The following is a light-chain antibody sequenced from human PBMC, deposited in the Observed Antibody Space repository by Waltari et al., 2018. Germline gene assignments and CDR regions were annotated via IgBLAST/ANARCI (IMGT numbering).Light chain of an antibody. Sequence: DIQTTQSPPTLSASVGDRVTITCRASQGVSTWLAWYQQKPGKAPTLLIYKASSLESGVPSRFSGSGSGTEFTLTISSLQPDDFATYYCQQYNNYPFSFGQGTKLEI. CDR2: KAS. V-gene: IGKV1-5*03. CDR1: QGVSTW. CDR3: QQYNNYPFS. J-gene: IGKJ2*01.